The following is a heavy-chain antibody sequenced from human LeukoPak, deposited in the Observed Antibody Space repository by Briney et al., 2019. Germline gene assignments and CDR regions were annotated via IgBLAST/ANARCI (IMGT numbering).Heavy chain of an antibody. CDR1: GFTFSDYY. D-gene: IGHD2-8*01. CDR3: ARSVYLLYYFDY. CDR2: ISSSGSTI. V-gene: IGHV3-11*04. J-gene: IGHJ4*02. Sequence: PGGSLRLSCAASGFTFSDYYMSWIRQAPGKGLEWVSYISSSGSTIYYADSVKGRFTISRDNAKNSLYLQMNSLRAEDTAVYYSARSVYLLYYFDYWGQGTLVTVSS.